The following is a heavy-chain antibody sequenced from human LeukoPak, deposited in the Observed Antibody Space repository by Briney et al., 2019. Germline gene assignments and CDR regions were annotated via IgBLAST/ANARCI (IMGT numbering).Heavy chain of an antibody. J-gene: IGHJ4*02. Sequence: ASVRVSCKASGYTFTGSYIHWLRLAPRQGLEWMGWIDPRSGGTNYALKFRGRVTMTRDTSISTAYRELSRLRSDDTAVYYWARTFYYLSTELVRWGQGTLVTVS. CDR2: IDPRSGGT. V-gene: IGHV1-2*02. D-gene: IGHD3-22*01. CDR1: GYTFTGSY. CDR3: ARTFYYLSTELVR.